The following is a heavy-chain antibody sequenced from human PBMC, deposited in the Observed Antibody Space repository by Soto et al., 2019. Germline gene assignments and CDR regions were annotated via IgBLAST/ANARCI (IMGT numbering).Heavy chain of an antibody. CDR1: DASISYYY. J-gene: IGHJ5*02. V-gene: IGHV4-4*09. CDR2: IYSSGTS. Sequence: SETLSLTCSVSDASISYYYWTWTRQPPGRGLEWIGYIYSSGTSHYNPSLKSRVTISVDTSKNQFSLNLNSVTAADTAVYYCARARLSGRSYFWFDPWGPGTLVTVSS. D-gene: IGHD3-10*01. CDR3: ARARLSGRSYFWFDP.